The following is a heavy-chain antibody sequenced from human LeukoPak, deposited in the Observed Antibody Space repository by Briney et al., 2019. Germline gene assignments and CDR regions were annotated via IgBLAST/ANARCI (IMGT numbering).Heavy chain of an antibody. D-gene: IGHD3-10*01. Sequence: PSQTLCPTCTVSGGSISSYYWSWIRQPPGKGLEWIGYIYYSGSTNYNPSLKSRVTISVDTSKNQFSLKLSSVTAADTAVYYCARYGSGSYDYYYYYMDVWGKGTTVTISS. CDR1: GGSISSYY. V-gene: IGHV4-59*01. CDR2: IYYSGST. J-gene: IGHJ6*03. CDR3: ARYGSGSYDYYYYYMDV.